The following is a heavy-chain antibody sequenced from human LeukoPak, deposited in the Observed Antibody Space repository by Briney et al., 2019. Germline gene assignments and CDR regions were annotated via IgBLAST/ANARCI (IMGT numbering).Heavy chain of an antibody. J-gene: IGHJ4*02. CDR3: ARSMFDY. CDR2: ISYDGSNK. V-gene: IGHV3-30-3*01. CDR1: GFTFSSYA. Sequence: GGSLRLSCAASGFTFSSYAMHWVRQAPGKGLEWVAVISYDGSNKYYADSVKGRFTISRDNSKNTLYLQVNSLRAEDTAVYYCARSMFDYWGQGTLVTVSS.